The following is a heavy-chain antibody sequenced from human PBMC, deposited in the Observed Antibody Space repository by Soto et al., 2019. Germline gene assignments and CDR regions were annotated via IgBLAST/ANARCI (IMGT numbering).Heavy chain of an antibody. CDR1: GFTFSSSG. CDR2: ITDSGGST. J-gene: IGHJ4*02. CDR3: AKDSGWLHYY. D-gene: IGHD5-12*01. Sequence: PGGSLRLSCAASGFTFSSSGMSWVRQAPGKGLEWVSGITDSGGSTYYADSVKGRFTISRDNSKNTLSLEMNSLRAEDTAVYYCAKDSGWLHYYWGQGTLVTVSS. V-gene: IGHV3-23*01.